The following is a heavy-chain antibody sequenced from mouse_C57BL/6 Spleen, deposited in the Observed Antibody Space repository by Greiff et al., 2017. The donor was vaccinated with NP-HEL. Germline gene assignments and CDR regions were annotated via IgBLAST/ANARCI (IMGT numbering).Heavy chain of an antibody. V-gene: IGHV5-9-1*02. CDR1: GFTFSSYA. CDR2: ISSGGDYI. J-gene: IGHJ4*01. D-gene: IGHD4-1*01. Sequence: EVQRVESGEGLVKPGGSLKLSCAASGFTFSSYAMSWVRQTPEKRLEWVAYISSGGDYIYYADTVKGRFTISRDNARNTLYLKMSSLKSEDTAMYYCTRGGITGTYYAMDYWGQGTSVTVSS. CDR3: TRGGITGTYYAMDY.